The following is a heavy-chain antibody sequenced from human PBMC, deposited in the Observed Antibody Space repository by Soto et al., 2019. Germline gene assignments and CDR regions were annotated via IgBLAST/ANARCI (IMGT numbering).Heavy chain of an antibody. D-gene: IGHD3-3*01. J-gene: IGHJ6*03. CDR3: VRDFGWYFRSGYMDV. Sequence: EVQLVESGGGLVKPGGSLRLSCAASGXXXSSYSMNWVRQAPGKGLEWVSSINEDSSYIYYAHSLRGRFTISRDNAKESLYLQMNSLRAEDTAVYYCVRDFGWYFRSGYMDVWGDGATVTVSS. V-gene: IGHV3-21*02. CDR2: INEDSSYI. CDR1: GXXXSSYS.